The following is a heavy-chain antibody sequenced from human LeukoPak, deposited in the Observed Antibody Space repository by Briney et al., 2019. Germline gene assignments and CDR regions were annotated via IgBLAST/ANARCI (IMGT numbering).Heavy chain of an antibody. V-gene: IGHV3-48*01. CDR3: ARDYSSSCPGDN. D-gene: IGHD6-13*01. J-gene: IGHJ4*02. Sequence: GGSLRLSCAASGFTFSSYTMNWVRQAPGKGLEWVSYISSSSGTIYYADSVKGRFTISRGNAKNSLYLQMNSLRAEDTAVYYCARDYSSSCPGDNWGQGTLVSVSS. CDR1: GFTFSSYT. CDR2: ISSSSGTI.